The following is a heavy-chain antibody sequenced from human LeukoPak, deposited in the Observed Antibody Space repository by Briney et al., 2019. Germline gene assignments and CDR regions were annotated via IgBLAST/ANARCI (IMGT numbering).Heavy chain of an antibody. D-gene: IGHD6-13*01. CDR3: VRWVRGAAGTFLFNS. Sequence: GGSLRLSCAASGFTFSSYSMSWVRQAPGKGLEWVSAIVDSGGSTYYADSVKGRFTISRDNSKSNLYLRMNTLRAEDTAVYYCVRWVRGAAGTFLFNSWGQGTLVTVSP. V-gene: IGHV3-23*01. CDR2: IVDSGGST. J-gene: IGHJ4*02. CDR1: GFTFSSYS.